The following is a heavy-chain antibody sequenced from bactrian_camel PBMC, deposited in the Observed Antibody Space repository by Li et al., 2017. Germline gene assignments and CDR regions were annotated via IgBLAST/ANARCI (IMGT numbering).Heavy chain of an antibody. J-gene: IGHJ4*01. CDR2: VRKDGTP. CDR1: AYILENCG. D-gene: IGHD6*01. CDR3: AALECALNLVRWRMVQSDFPH. V-gene: IGHV3S60*01. Sequence: SGGGEVQAGGSLKLSCAGSAYILENCGMVWYRQAKGKEEKLVSVRKDGTPVYEDTVKGRLTLSHDRSKNTMYLQMNSLQPQDTGMYYCAALECALNLVRWRMVQSDFPHWGQGTQVTVS.